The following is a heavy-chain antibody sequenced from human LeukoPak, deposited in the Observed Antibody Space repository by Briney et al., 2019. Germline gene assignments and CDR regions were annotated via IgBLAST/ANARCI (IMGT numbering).Heavy chain of an antibody. J-gene: IGHJ4*02. CDR1: GGTFSSYA. V-gene: IGHV1-69*04. Sequence: ASVKVSCKASGGTFSSYAISWVRQAPGQGLEWMGRIIPILGIANYAQKFQGRVTITADKSTSTAYMELSSLRSEDTAVYYCASGGDGSGSYYSQFYFDYWGQGTLVTVSS. CDR2: IIPILGIA. D-gene: IGHD3-10*01. CDR3: ASGGDGSGSYYSQFYFDY.